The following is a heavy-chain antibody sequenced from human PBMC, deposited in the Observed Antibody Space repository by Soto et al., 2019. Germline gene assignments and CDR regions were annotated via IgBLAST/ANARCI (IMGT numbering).Heavy chain of an antibody. CDR1: GYTFTSYA. Sequence: ASVKVSCKASGYTFTSYAMHWVRQAPGQRLEWMGWINAGNGNTKYSQKFQGRVTITRDTSASTAYMELSSLRSEDTAVYYCAFEDILTGEFDYWGQGTLVTVSS. V-gene: IGHV1-3*01. CDR2: INAGNGNT. D-gene: IGHD3-9*01. CDR3: AFEDILTGEFDY. J-gene: IGHJ4*02.